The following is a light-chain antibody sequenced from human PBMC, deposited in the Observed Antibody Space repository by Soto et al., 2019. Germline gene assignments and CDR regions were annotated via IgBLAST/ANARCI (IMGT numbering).Light chain of an antibody. CDR1: SSNIGNNY. CDR3: ETWDSNLGALV. V-gene: IGLV1-51*01. CDR2: DNY. J-gene: IGLJ3*02. Sequence: QSVLTQPPSVSAAPGPKVTISCSGSSSNIGNNYVSWYQQLPGTAPKLLIYDNYMRPSGIPDRFSASKSGTSATLGITGLQTGDEADYYCETWDSNLGALVFGGGTKLTVL.